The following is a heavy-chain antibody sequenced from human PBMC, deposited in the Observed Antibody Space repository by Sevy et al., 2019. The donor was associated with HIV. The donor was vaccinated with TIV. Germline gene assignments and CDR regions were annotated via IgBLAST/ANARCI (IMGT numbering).Heavy chain of an antibody. V-gene: IGHV3-74*01. Sequence: GGSLRLSCAASGFTFSRHWMHWVRHAPGKGLVWVSRINTHGTNTIYADYVKGRFNISRDNAKNTVYLQMNSLRAEDTGVYYCAREGVDFWSGPVDFDYGMDVWGQGTTVTVSS. CDR3: AREGVDFWSGPVDFDYGMDV. J-gene: IGHJ6*02. CDR1: GFTFSRHW. D-gene: IGHD3-3*01. CDR2: INTHGTNT.